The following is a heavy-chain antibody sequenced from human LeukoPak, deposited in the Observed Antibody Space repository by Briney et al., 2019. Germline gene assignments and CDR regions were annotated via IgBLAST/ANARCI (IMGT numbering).Heavy chain of an antibody. CDR3: ARDMGRYSGYDYDY. J-gene: IGHJ4*02. V-gene: IGHV1-2*02. Sequence: GASVKVSCKPSGYTFTDYYLHWVRQAPGQGLEWVGWIHPNSGATHYAQKFQGRLTMTRDTSISTVYMELTRLRSDVTPVDCCARDMGRYSGYDYDYWGQGTLVTASS. CDR2: IHPNSGAT. CDR1: GYTFTDYY. D-gene: IGHD5-12*01.